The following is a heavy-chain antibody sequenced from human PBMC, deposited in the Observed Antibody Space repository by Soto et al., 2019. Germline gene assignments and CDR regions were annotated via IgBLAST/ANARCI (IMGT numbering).Heavy chain of an antibody. J-gene: IGHJ4*02. CDR2: IIPILGIA. D-gene: IGHD2-2*01. Sequence: QVQLVQSGAEVKKPGSSVKVSCKASGGTFSSYTISWVRQAPGQGLEWMGRIIPILGIANYAQKFQGRVTMTADKSTSTGYMELSSLRSEDTAVYYCARGGYCSSTSCYGTFDYWGQGTLVTVSS. V-gene: IGHV1-69*02. CDR1: GGTFSSYT. CDR3: ARGGYCSSTSCYGTFDY.